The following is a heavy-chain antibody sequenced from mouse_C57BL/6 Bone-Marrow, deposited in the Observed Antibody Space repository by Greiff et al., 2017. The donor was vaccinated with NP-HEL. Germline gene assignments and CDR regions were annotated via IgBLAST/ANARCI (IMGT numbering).Heavy chain of an antibody. D-gene: IGHD2-2*01. J-gene: IGHJ2*01. Sequence: EVQRVESGGGLVKPGGSLKLSCAASGFTFSRYAMSWVRQTPEKRLEWVATISDGGSYTYYPDTVEGRFTISRDNAKNNLYVQMRQLKPEDTAMYYCARGDTMVTTGGFDYWGQGTTLTVSS. V-gene: IGHV5-4*01. CDR1: GFTFSRYA. CDR2: ISDGGSYT. CDR3: ARGDTMVTTGGFDY.